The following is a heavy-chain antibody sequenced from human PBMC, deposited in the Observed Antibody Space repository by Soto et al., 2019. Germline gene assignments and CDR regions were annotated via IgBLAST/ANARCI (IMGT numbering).Heavy chain of an antibody. CDR3: AHTHDSSGYYSPLFDY. Sequence: QITLKESGPTLVKPTQTLTLTCTFSGFSLSTSGVGVGWIRQPPGKALEWLALIYWDDDKRYSPSLKSRLTITKHTSKNQVVLTKTNMDPVDTATYYCAHTHDSSGYYSPLFDYWGQGTLVTVSS. CDR1: GFSLSTSGVG. J-gene: IGHJ4*02. V-gene: IGHV2-5*02. D-gene: IGHD3-22*01. CDR2: IYWDDDK.